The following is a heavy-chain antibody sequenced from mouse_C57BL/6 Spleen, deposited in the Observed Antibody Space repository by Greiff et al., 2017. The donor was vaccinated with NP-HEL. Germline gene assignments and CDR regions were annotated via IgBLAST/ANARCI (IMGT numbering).Heavy chain of an antibody. J-gene: IGHJ2*01. CDR3: ARPLITTVVLDY. Sequence: VHVKQFGPELVKPGASVKMSCKASGYTFTDYNMHWVKQSHGKSLEWIGYINPNNGGTSYNQKFKGKATLTVNKSSSTAYMELRSLTSEDSAVYYCARPLITTVVLDYWGQGTTLTVSS. D-gene: IGHD1-1*01. CDR2: INPNNGGT. CDR1: GYTFTDYN. V-gene: IGHV1-22*01.